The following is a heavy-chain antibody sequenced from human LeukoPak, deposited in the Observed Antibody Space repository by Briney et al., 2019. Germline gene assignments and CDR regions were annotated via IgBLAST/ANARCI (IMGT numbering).Heavy chain of an antibody. D-gene: IGHD3-3*01. V-gene: IGHV3-49*04. J-gene: IGHJ4*02. Sequence: GGSLRLSGTASGFTFGDYAVSWVRKAPGKGRGGGGFIRSKAYGGTTEYAASVKGRFTISRDDSKSIAYLQMNSLKTEDTAVYYCTRARRFLEWLGDFDYWGRGTLVTVSS. CDR3: TRARRFLEWLGDFDY. CDR2: IRSKAYGGTT. CDR1: GFTFGDYA.